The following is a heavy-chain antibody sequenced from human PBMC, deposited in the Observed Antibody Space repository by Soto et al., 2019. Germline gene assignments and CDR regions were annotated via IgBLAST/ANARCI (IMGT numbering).Heavy chain of an antibody. J-gene: IGHJ6*02. D-gene: IGHD6-19*01. CDR1: GGSISSYY. V-gene: IGHV4-59*01. Sequence: SETLSLTCTVSGGSISSYYWSWIRQPPGKGLEWIGYIYYSGSTNYSPSLKSRVTISVDTSKNQFSLKLSSVTAADTAVYYCARDRKQWLAQPYKYYYGMDVWGQGTTVTVSS. CDR3: ARDRKQWLAQPYKYYYGMDV. CDR2: IYYSGST.